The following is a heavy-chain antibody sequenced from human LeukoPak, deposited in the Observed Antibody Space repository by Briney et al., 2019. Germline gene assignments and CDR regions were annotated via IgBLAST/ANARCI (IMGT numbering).Heavy chain of an antibody. V-gene: IGHV1-8*01. CDR1: GYTFTSYD. D-gene: IGHD3-10*01. CDR2: VNPNSGNT. Sequence: ASVKVSCTASGYTFTSYDINWVRQAAGQGLEWMGWVNPNSGNTGYAQKFQGRITMARNTSISTAYMELSSLTSEDTAVYFCARRYDSGSYHLPHWGQGTLVTVSS. CDR3: ARRYDSGSYHLPH. J-gene: IGHJ4*02.